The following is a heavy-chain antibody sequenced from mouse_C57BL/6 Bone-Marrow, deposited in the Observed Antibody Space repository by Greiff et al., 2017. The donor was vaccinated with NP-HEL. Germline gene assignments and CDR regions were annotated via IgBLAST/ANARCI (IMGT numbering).Heavy chain of an antibody. Sequence: VKLQESGPGLVQPSQSLSITCTVSGFSLTSYGVHWVRQSPGKGLEWLGVIWSGGSTDYNAAFISRLSISKDNSKSQVFFKMNSLQADDTAIYYCARTPLYYCNYYWYFDVWGTGTTVTVSS. D-gene: IGHD2-1*01. V-gene: IGHV2-2*01. CDR1: GFSLTSYG. CDR2: IWSGGST. CDR3: ARTPLYYCNYYWYFDV. J-gene: IGHJ1*03.